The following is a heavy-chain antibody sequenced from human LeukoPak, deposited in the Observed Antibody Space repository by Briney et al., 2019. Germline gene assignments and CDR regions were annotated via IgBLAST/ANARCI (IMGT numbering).Heavy chain of an antibody. Sequence: GGSLRLSCAASGVTLSSYAMSWARQAPGKGLEWVSILGGLSESVYYPDSVKGRFTVSRDNSKDTLYLEINSLRGEDTATYYCARRWLGDPYGMDVWGQGTTVTVSS. CDR2: LGGLSESV. CDR1: GVTLSSYA. J-gene: IGHJ6*02. D-gene: IGHD3-10*01. V-gene: IGHV3-23*01. CDR3: ARRWLGDPYGMDV.